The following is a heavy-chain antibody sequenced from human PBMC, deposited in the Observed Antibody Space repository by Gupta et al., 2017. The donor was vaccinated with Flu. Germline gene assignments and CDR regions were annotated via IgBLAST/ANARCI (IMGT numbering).Heavy chain of an antibody. CDR3: ARNLPVDAAVVPACCDY. V-gene: IGHV3-21*01. CDR1: GFTFSDYN. CDR2: ISSSSTYI. Sequence: EVQLVESGGGLVKPGGSLRLSCAASGFTFSDYNMNWVRQAPGKGLEWVSFISSSSTYIYYADSVKGRFTISRDNAKNSLSLQMDSLRPEDTALYFGARNLPVDAAVVPACCDYWGQGTLVTVSS. D-gene: IGHD2-2*03. J-gene: IGHJ4*02.